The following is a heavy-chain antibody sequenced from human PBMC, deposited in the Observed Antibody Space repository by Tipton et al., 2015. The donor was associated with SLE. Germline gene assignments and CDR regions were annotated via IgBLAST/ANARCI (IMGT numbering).Heavy chain of an antibody. J-gene: IGHJ5*02. CDR1: GYSFTSHW. CDR2: IYPGDSES. Sequence: QLVQSGAEVKKPGESLKISCKASGYSFTSHWIGWVRQMPGKGLEWMGIIYPGDSESRYSPSFEGQVTISADKSISTAYLQWSSLKASDTAMYYCARSLFRYCSGGSCYSGWFDPWGQGTLVTVSS. D-gene: IGHD2-15*01. CDR3: ARSLFRYCSGGSCYSGWFDP. V-gene: IGHV5-51*03.